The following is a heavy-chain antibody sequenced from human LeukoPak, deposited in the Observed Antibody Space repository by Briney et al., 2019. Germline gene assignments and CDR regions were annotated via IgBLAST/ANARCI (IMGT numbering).Heavy chain of an antibody. CDR1: GGSFSGYY. V-gene: IGHV4-34*01. J-gene: IGHJ6*02. Sequence: SETLSLTCAVYGGSFSGYYWSWIRQPPGKGLEWIGEINHSGSTNYNPSLKSRVTISVDTSKNQFSLKLSSVTAADTAVYYCARDSSYTTTTATVVPPFYGMDVWGQGTTVTVSS. D-gene: IGHD2/OR15-2a*01. CDR2: INHSGST. CDR3: ARDSSYTTTTATVVPPFYGMDV.